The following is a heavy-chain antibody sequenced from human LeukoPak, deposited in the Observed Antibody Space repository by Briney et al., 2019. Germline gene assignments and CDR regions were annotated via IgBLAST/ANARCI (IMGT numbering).Heavy chain of an antibody. Sequence: GGSLRLSCAASGFTFSDHYMDWVRQAPGKGLEWVGRTRNKANSYTTEYAVSVKGRFTISRDDSKNSLYLQMNSLKTEDTAVYYCARVGRDGYNYDYWGQGTLVTVSS. V-gene: IGHV3-72*01. CDR2: TRNKANSYTT. J-gene: IGHJ4*02. CDR3: ARVGRDGYNYDY. D-gene: IGHD5-24*01. CDR1: GFTFSDHY.